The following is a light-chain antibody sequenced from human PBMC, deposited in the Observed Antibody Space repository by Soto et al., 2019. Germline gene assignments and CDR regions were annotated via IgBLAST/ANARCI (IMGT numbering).Light chain of an antibody. CDR3: MQALQTPIT. J-gene: IGKJ5*01. Sequence: DIVMTQSPLSLPVTPGEPASISCRSIQSLLHSNGYNYLDWYLQKPGQSPQLLIYLGSNRASGVPDRFSGSGSGTDFTLKISRVEAEDVGVYYCMQALQTPITFGQGTLLEIK. V-gene: IGKV2-28*01. CDR1: QSLLHSNGYNY. CDR2: LGS.